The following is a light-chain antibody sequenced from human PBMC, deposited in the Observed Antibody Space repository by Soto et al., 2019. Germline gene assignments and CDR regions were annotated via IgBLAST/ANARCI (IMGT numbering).Light chain of an antibody. CDR3: QQYDTHPWT. Sequence: SAVSASVGDRLTITCRASQSISMWLAWYQQKPGKAPKFLIYDASTLENGVPSRFSGSGSGTEFTLTISILQPDDFATYYYQQYDTHPWTFGQGTKVDIK. CDR2: DAS. CDR1: QSISMW. V-gene: IGKV1-5*01. J-gene: IGKJ1*01.